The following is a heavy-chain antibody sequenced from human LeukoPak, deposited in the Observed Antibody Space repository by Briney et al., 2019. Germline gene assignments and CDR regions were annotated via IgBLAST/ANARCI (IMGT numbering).Heavy chain of an antibody. Sequence: GSLRLPCAASGFTFSSYWMSWVRQAPGKGLEWVANIKQDGSEKYYVDSVKGRFTTSRDNAKNSLYLQMNSLRAEDTAVYYCAREVADTYYYYYMDVWGKGTTVTVSS. CDR1: GFTFSSYW. CDR2: IKQDGSEK. V-gene: IGHV3-7*01. D-gene: IGHD6-19*01. J-gene: IGHJ6*03. CDR3: AREVADTYYYYYMDV.